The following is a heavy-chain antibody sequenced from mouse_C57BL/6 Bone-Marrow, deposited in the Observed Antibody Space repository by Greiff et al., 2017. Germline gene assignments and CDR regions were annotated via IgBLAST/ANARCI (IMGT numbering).Heavy chain of an antibody. CDR3: AREGLLSMDY. V-gene: IGHV1-81*01. CDR1: GYTFTSYG. Sequence: VQLQQSGAELARPGASVKLSCTASGYTFTSYGISWVKQRTGQGLEWIGEIYPRSGNTYYTEKFKGKATLTADKSSSTAYMALRSLTSEDSAVYFCAREGLLSMDYWGQGTSVTVSS. D-gene: IGHD2-10*01. J-gene: IGHJ4*01. CDR2: IYPRSGNT.